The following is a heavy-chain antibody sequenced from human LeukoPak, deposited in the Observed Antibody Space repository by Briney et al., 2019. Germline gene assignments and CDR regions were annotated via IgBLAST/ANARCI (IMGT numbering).Heavy chain of an antibody. D-gene: IGHD5-18*01. CDR2: IYYTGAT. Sequence: SETLSLTCTVSGGSISSYYWSWIRLPPGKGLEWIGYIYYTGATYYNPSLKSRVTISLDTSKDQFSLKLSSVTAADAAVYYCARAGYSYGTGYYFDYWGQGALVTVSS. J-gene: IGHJ4*02. CDR3: ARAGYSYGTGYYFDY. CDR1: GGSISSYY. V-gene: IGHV4-59*01.